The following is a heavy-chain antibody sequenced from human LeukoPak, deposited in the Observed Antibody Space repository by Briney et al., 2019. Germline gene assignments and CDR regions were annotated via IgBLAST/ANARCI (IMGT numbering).Heavy chain of an antibody. D-gene: IGHD3-9*01. J-gene: IGHJ4*02. CDR2: IWYDGSNK. CDR1: GFTFSSYG. V-gene: IGHV3-33*06. CDR3: AKERTYYDILTGYSRLPGY. Sequence: PGRSLRLSCAASGFTFSSYGMHWVRQAPGKGLEWVAVIWYDGSNKYYADSVKGRFTISRDNSKNTLYLQMNSLRAEDTAVYYCAKERTYYDILTGYSRLPGYWGQGTLVTVSS.